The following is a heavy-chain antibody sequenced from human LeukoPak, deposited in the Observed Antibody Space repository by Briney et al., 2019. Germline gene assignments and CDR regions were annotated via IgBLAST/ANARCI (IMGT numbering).Heavy chain of an antibody. J-gene: IGHJ4*02. Sequence: PGGSLRLSCVASGFTFSSFAMSWVRQAPGRGLEWASVISSSGVITYYADSVKGRFTISRDNSKNTLYLQMNSLRAEDTAVYYCAKGACVNGVCYSDYWGQGTLVTVSS. V-gene: IGHV3-23*01. CDR2: ISSSGVIT. D-gene: IGHD2-8*01. CDR3: AKGACVNGVCYSDY. CDR1: GFTFSSFA.